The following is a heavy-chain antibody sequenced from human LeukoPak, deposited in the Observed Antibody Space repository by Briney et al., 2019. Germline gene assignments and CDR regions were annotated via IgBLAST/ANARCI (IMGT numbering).Heavy chain of an antibody. V-gene: IGHV4-59*01. CDR2: IYYSGST. CDR1: GGSISSYY. D-gene: IGHD6-19*01. CDR3: ARVPTQWLARDHYYYMDV. J-gene: IGHJ6*03. Sequence: KTSETLSLTCTVSGGSISSYYWSWIRQPPGKGLEWIGYIYYSGSTNYNPSLKSRVTISVDTSKNQFSLKLSSVTAEDTAVYYCARVPTQWLARDHYYYMDVWGKGTTVTVSS.